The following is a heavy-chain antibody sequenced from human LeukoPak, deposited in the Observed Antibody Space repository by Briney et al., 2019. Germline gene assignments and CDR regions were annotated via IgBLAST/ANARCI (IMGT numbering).Heavy chain of an antibody. CDR3: AGVGGRGFSWGYRFDY. Sequence: ASVKVSCKASGGTFSSYAISWVRQAPGQGLEWMGGIIPIFGTANYAQKFQGRVTITADESTSTAYMELSSLRSEDTAVYYCAGVGGRGFSWGYRFDYWGQGTLVTVSS. V-gene: IGHV1-69*13. CDR1: GGTFSSYA. D-gene: IGHD5-18*01. CDR2: IIPIFGTA. J-gene: IGHJ4*02.